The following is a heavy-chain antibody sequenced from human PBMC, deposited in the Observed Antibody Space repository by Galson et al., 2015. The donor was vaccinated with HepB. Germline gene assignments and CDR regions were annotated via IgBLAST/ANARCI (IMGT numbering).Heavy chain of an antibody. CDR1: GFTFSNAR. Sequence: SLRLSCAASGFTFSNARLSWVRQAPGKGLEWVGRIKSKTDGGTTDYAAPVKGRFTISRDDSKNTLYLQMNSLKTEDTAVYYCTTDRKGDFWSGYYEMDLLPWFDYWVQGTLVTVSS. CDR2: IKSKTDGGTT. J-gene: IGHJ4*02. CDR3: TTDRKGDFWSGYYEMDLLPWFDY. D-gene: IGHD3-3*01. V-gene: IGHV3-15*01.